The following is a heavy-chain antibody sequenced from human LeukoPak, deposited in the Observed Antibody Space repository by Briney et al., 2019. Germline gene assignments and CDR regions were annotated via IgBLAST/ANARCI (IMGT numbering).Heavy chain of an antibody. CDR2: ITGSGGST. J-gene: IGHJ4*02. CDR1: GFTFSSYV. D-gene: IGHD5-24*01. Sequence: GGSLRLSCAVSGFTFSSYVINWVRQAPGEGLEWISAITGSGGSTYYADSVKGRFTISRDNSKNTLYLQMNSLRAEDTAVYYCAKAEDGLDFWGQGTLVTVSS. V-gene: IGHV3-23*01. CDR3: AKAEDGLDF.